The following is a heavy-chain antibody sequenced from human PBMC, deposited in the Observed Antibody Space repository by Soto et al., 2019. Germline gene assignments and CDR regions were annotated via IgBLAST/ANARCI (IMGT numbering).Heavy chain of an antibody. Sequence: ASVKVSCKVSGYTLTELSMDWVRQAPGKGLEWMGGFDPEDGETIYAQKFQGRVTMTEDTSTDTAYMELSSLRSEDTAVYYCAIHPLAYCSGGSCYFNWFDPWGQGTLVTV. D-gene: IGHD2-15*01. CDR2: FDPEDGET. V-gene: IGHV1-24*01. J-gene: IGHJ5*02. CDR1: GYTLTELS. CDR3: AIHPLAYCSGGSCYFNWFDP.